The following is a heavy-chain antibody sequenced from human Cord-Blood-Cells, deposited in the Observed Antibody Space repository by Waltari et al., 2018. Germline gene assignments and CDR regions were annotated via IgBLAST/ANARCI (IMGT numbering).Heavy chain of an antibody. J-gene: IGHJ4*02. CDR2: INRRGST. CDR3: ARVYSGSFLFDY. D-gene: IGHD1-26*01. CDR1: GGSFSGYY. Sequence: QVQLQQWGAGLLKPSETLSLTCAVYGGSFSGYYWSWIRQPPGKGLEWIGEINRRGSTNYRPSLKSRVTISVDTSNNQFALKLSAVTAADTAVYYCARVYSGSFLFDYWGQGTLVTVSS. V-gene: IGHV4-34*01.